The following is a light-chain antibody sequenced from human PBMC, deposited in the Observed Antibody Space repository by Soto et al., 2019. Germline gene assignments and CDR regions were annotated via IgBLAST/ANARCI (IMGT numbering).Light chain of an antibody. CDR1: QSLLDSDDGNTY. CDR3: QQYAEGTPIT. J-gene: IGKJ5*01. Sequence: DIVMTQTPLSLPVTPGEPASISCRSSQSLLDSDDGNTYLDWYLQKPGQSPQLLIYTLSYRASGVPDRFSGSGSGTDFTLTISRLESDDFALYYCQQYAEGTPITFGQGTRLEIK. CDR2: TLS. V-gene: IGKV2-40*01.